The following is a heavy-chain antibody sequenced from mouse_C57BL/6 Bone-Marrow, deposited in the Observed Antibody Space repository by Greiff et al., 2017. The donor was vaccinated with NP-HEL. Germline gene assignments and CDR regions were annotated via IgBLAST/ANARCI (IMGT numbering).Heavy chain of an antibody. V-gene: IGHV1-26*01. CDR1: GYTFTDYY. J-gene: IGHJ4*01. CDR2: INPNNGGT. D-gene: IGHD2-4*01. Sequence: EVQLQQSGPELVKPGALVKISCKASGYTFTDYYMNWVKQSHGKSLEWIGDINPNNGGTSYNQKFKGKATLTVDKSPSTAYMELRSLTSEDSAVYYCARRDYHYYAMDYWGQGTSVTVSS. CDR3: ARRDYHYYAMDY.